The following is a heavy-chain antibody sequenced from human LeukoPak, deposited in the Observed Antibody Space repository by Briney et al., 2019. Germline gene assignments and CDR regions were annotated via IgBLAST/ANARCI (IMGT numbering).Heavy chain of an antibody. V-gene: IGHV3-23*01. Sequence: GGSLRLSCAASGFTFSTYGMNWARQATRKGLEWASGISGSGGSTHYADSVKGRFTISRDNSKNTLFLQMNSLRAEDTAVYFCAKDRYCSGNSCSGTAGYWGQGTLVTVSS. CDR3: AKDRYCSGNSCSGTAGY. CDR2: ISGSGGST. D-gene: IGHD2-15*01. J-gene: IGHJ4*02. CDR1: GFTFSTYG.